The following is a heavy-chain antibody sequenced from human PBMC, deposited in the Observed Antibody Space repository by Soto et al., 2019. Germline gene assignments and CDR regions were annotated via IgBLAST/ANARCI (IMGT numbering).Heavy chain of an antibody. D-gene: IGHD5-18*01. J-gene: IGHJ4*02. CDR2: INHSGST. V-gene: IGHV4-34*01. Sequence: QVQLQQWGAGLLKPSETLSLTCAVYGGSFSGYYWSWIRQPPGKGLEWIGEINHSGSTNYNPSLKSRVTISVDTSKNQFSLKLSSVTAADTAVYYCARGGARPLSSGYPPWLWFKACDYWGQGTLVTVSS. CDR1: GGSFSGYY. CDR3: ARGGARPLSSGYPPWLWFKACDY.